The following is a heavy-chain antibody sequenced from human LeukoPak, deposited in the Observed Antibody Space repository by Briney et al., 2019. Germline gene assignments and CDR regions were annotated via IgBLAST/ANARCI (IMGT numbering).Heavy chain of an antibody. CDR3: ARDRSSSWSQALYDYYYGMDV. D-gene: IGHD6-13*01. J-gene: IGHJ6*01. Sequence: ASVKVSCKASGGTFSSYAISWVRQAPGQGLEWVGRIITILGIANYAKTFRGRVTITADTSTSTAYLELNSLRSEHTAVYYCARDRSSSWSQALYDYYYGMDVWGQGTTVTVSS. CDR1: GGTFSSYA. CDR2: IITILGIA. V-gene: IGHV1-69*04.